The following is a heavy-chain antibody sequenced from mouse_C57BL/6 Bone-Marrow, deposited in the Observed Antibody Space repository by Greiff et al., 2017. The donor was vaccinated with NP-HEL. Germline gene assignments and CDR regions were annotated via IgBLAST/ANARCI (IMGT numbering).Heavy chain of an antibody. J-gene: IGHJ1*03. Sequence: VHVKQSGTVLARPGASVKMSCKTSGYTFTSYWMHWVKQRPGQGLEWIGAIYPGNSDTSYNQKFKGKAKLTAVTSASTAYMELSSLTNEDSAVYYCTRGPHYHWYFDVWGTGTTVTVSS. CDR2: IYPGNSDT. CDR1: GYTFTSYW. D-gene: IGHD1-2*01. V-gene: IGHV1-5*01. CDR3: TRGPHYHWYFDV.